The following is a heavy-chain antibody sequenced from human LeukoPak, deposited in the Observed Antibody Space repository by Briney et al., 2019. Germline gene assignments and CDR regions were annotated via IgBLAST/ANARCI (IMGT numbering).Heavy chain of an antibody. CDR3: ARDTPYDFWSGYYNPSYYYGMDV. CDR2: INPSGGST. CDR1: GYTFTSYY. Sequence: ASVKVSCKASGYTFTSYYMHWVRQAPGQGLEWMGIINPSGGSTSYAQKSQGRVTMTRDTSTSTVYMELSSLRSEDTAVYYCARDTPYDFWSGYYNPSYYYGMDVWGQGTTVTVSS. D-gene: IGHD3-3*01. J-gene: IGHJ6*02. V-gene: IGHV1-46*01.